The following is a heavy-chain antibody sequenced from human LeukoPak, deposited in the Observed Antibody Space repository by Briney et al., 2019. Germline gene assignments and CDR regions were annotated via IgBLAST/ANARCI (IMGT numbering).Heavy chain of an antibody. Sequence: GGSLRLSCAASGFYFANYAMSWIRQAPGQGLEWVSYISHTSRTIYYAESVKGRFTISRDNTEKLVYLQMNSLRVDDTAQYYCASGLLTSTSGYPYFETWGPGTLVTVSS. J-gene: IGHJ5*02. CDR2: ISHTSRTI. CDR3: ASGLLTSTSGYPYFET. D-gene: IGHD2-2*01. CDR1: GFYFANYA. V-gene: IGHV3-11*01.